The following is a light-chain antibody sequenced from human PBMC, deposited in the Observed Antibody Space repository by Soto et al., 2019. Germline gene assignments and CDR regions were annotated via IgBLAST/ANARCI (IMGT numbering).Light chain of an antibody. V-gene: IGKV3-15*01. CDR2: GAS. Sequence: EIVMTQSPAPLSVSPGERATLSCRASQSVSTNLAWYQQNPAQAPRLPIYGASTRATGIPARFSGSGSGTEFTLTISRLQSEDFAFYYCQQYNNWPPWTCGQGTKVEIK. CDR1: QSVSTN. CDR3: QQYNNWPPWT. J-gene: IGKJ1*01.